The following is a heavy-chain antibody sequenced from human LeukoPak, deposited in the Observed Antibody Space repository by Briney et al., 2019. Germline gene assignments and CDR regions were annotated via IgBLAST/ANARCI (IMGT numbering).Heavy chain of an antibody. V-gene: IGHV3-30*02. CDR2: IRYDGSNK. Sequence: PGGSLRLSCAASGFTFSSYAMHWVRQAPGKGLEWVAFIRYDGSNKYYADSVKGRFTISRDNSKNTLYLQMNSLRAEDTAVYYCAKPRSTAAAGMNWFDPWGQGTLVTVSS. CDR3: AKPRSTAAAGMNWFDP. D-gene: IGHD6-13*01. J-gene: IGHJ5*02. CDR1: GFTFSSYA.